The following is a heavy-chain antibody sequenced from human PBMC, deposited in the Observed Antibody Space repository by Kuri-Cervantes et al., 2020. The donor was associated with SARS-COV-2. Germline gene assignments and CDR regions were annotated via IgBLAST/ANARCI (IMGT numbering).Heavy chain of an antibody. CDR3: AGWPVVPAANPKWGIDY. J-gene: IGHJ4*02. CDR2: IWYDGSKK. CDR1: GFHFSGYG. Sequence: GESLKISCAVSGFHFSGYGMHWVRQAPGKGLEWVAVIWYDGSKKYYADSVKGRFTISRDNSKNTMYLEMNSLRAEDTAVYYCAGWPVVPAANPKWGIDYWGQGTLVTVSS. V-gene: IGHV3-33*01. D-gene: IGHD2-2*01.